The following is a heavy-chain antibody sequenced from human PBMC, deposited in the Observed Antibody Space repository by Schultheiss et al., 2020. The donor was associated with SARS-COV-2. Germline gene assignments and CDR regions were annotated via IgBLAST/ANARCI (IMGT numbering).Heavy chain of an antibody. CDR2: ISYDGSNK. J-gene: IGHJ6*02. V-gene: IGHV3-30*01. Sequence: GESLKISCAASGFTFSNYAMHWVRQAPGKGLEWVAVISYDGSNKYYADSVKGRFTISRDNSKNTLYLQMNSLRTEDTAVYYCARDAPYADFWSGYYTSYKGRHGMDVWGQGTTVTVSS. CDR3: ARDAPYADFWSGYYTSYKGRHGMDV. D-gene: IGHD3-3*01. CDR1: GFTFSNYA.